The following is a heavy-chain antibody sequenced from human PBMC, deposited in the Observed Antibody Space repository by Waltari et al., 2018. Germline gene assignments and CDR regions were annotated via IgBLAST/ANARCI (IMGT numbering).Heavy chain of an antibody. D-gene: IGHD6-19*01. V-gene: IGHV4-39*07. CDR2: IYYSGST. CDR1: GGSIRSSSYY. Sequence: QLQLQESGPGLVKPSETLSLTCTVSGGSIRSSSYYWGWIRQPPGKWLEWIGSIYYSGSTYYNPSLKSRVTISVDTSKNQFSLKLSSVTAADTAVYYCARGVGGSEEDNWFDPWGQGTLVTVSS. CDR3: ARGVGGSEEDNWFDP. J-gene: IGHJ5*02.